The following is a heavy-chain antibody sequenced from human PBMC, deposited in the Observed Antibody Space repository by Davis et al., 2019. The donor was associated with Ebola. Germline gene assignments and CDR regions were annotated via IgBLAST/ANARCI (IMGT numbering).Heavy chain of an antibody. V-gene: IGHV1-2*06. J-gene: IGHJ4*02. CDR2: INPNSGGT. CDR3: ARVTTAMGSWAAFDY. D-gene: IGHD5-18*01. CDR1: GYTFTGYY. Sequence: ASVKVSCKASGYTFTGYYMHWVRQAPGQGLEWMGRINPNSGGTNYAQKFQGRVTMTRDTSISTAYMELSRLRSDDTAVYYCARVTTAMGSWAAFDYWGQGTLVTVSS.